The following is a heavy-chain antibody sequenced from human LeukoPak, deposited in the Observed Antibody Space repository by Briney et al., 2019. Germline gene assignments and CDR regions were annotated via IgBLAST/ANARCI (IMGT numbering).Heavy chain of an antibody. CDR1: GFTFSSYA. CDR3: ATSRPPGLRRQDIVVVPAATRAFGY. D-gene: IGHD2-2*01. J-gene: IGHJ4*02. V-gene: IGHV3-30-3*01. CDR2: ISYDGSNK. Sequence: GRSLRLSCAASGFTFSSYAMHWVRQAPGKGLEWVAVISYDGSNKYYADSVKGRFTISRDNSKNTLYLQMNSLRAEDTAVYYCATSRPPGLRRQDIVVVPAATRAFGYWGQGTLVTVSS.